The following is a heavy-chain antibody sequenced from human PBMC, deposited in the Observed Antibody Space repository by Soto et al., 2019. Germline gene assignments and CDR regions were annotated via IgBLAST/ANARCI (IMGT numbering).Heavy chain of an antibody. D-gene: IGHD4-17*01. V-gene: IGHV4-59*01. CDR2: IYYSGST. J-gene: IGHJ3*02. CDR1: GGSISSYY. Sequence: QVQLQESGPGLVKPSETLSLTCTVSGGSISSYYWSWIRQPPGKGLECIGYIYYSGSTKYNPSLKSRVTISVDTSKNQFSLKLSSVTAADTAVYYCARVTTDAFDIWGQGTMVTVSS. CDR3: ARVTTDAFDI.